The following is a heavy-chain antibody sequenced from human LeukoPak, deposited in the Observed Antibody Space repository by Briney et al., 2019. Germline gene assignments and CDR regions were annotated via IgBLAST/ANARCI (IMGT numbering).Heavy chain of an antibody. CDR3: ARHYYDSSGISH. CDR1: GYIFTHYW. D-gene: IGHD3-22*01. Sequence: GESLKISCQASGYIFTHYWIAWVRQMSGKGLEWMGTVYPGNSDTRYSPSFRGQVTMSADESINTAYLQWSSLKASDTAMYFCARHYYDSSGISHWGQGTLVTVSS. J-gene: IGHJ4*02. CDR2: VYPGNSDT. V-gene: IGHV5-51*01.